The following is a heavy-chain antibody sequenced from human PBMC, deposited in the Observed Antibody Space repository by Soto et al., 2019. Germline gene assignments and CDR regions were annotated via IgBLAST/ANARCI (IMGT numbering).Heavy chain of an antibody. V-gene: IGHV1-69*01. CDR1: GGTFSSYA. CDR3: ARVEVNYYDSSGPHYYFDY. J-gene: IGHJ4*02. Sequence: GXSVKVSCKASGGTFSSYAISWVRQAPVQGLEWMGGIIPIFGTANYAQKFQGRVTITADESTSTAYMELSSLRSEDTAVYYCARVEVNYYDSSGPHYYFDYWGQGTLVTVSS. CDR2: IIPIFGTA. D-gene: IGHD3-22*01.